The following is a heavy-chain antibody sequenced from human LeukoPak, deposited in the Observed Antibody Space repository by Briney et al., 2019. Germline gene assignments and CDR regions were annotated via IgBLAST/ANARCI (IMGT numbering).Heavy chain of an antibody. Sequence: GGSLRLSCAASGFTFSNYAMHWVRQAPGKGLEWVAHIKGDGRDKYYVASVKGRFTSSRDNVKNSLYLQMNSLRVEDTSVYYCARGVIAYSGSYYSDYWGQGTLVTVSS. D-gene: IGHD1-26*01. V-gene: IGHV3-7*01. CDR1: GFTFSNYA. J-gene: IGHJ4*02. CDR2: IKGDGRDK. CDR3: ARGVIAYSGSYYSDY.